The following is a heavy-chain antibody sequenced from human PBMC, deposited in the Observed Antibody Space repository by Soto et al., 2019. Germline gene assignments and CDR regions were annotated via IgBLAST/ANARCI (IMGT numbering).Heavy chain of an antibody. J-gene: IGHJ6*02. V-gene: IGHV1-69*02. CDR1: GGTFSSYT. Sequence: QVQLVQSGAEVKKPGSSVKVSCKASGGTFSSYTISWVRQAPGQGLEWMGRIIPILGIANYAQKFQGRVTIPADKSTSTAYMELSSLRSEDSAVYYCARGYSGSYYGMDVWGQGTTVTVAS. D-gene: IGHD1-26*01. CDR3: ARGYSGSYYGMDV. CDR2: IIPILGIA.